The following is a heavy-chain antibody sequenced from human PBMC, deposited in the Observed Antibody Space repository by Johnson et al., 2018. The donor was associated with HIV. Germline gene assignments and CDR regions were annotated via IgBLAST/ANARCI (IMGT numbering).Heavy chain of an antibody. CDR1: GFTFSSYA. V-gene: IGHV3-30-3*01. CDR3: ARVGVDYYDRGATYQNAFDI. CDR2: ISYDGNNK. J-gene: IGHJ3*02. Sequence: QVQLVESGGGVVQPGRSLRLSCAASGFTFSSYAIHWVRQAPGKGLEWVAVISYDGNNKYYEDYEKGRITISRDNSKNTLYLQMNSLRAEDTAVYYCARVGVDYYDRGATYQNAFDIWGQGTMVTVSS. D-gene: IGHD3-22*01.